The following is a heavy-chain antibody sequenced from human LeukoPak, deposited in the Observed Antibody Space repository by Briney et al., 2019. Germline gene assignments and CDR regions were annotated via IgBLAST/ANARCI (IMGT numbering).Heavy chain of an antibody. V-gene: IGHV3-74*01. CDR1: GFTFGGDG. D-gene: IGHD3-3*01. Sequence: PGGTLRLSCAASGFTFGGDGMHWGRKGPAKGLGLVSRVDNDYHGVFYAYTVTRRFPTSKDNDKNNLYLQLNRLTVEDTAVYYCAPGGGWETSFGVDTHIDVWGNETAVTVSS. CDR2: VDNDYHGV. J-gene: IGHJ6*03. CDR3: APGGGWETSFGVDTHIDV.